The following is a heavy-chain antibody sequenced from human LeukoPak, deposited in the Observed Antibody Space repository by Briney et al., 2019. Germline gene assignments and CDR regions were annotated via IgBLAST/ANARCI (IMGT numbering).Heavy chain of an antibody. D-gene: IGHD4-23*01. CDR2: IYYSGST. V-gene: IGHV4-59*08. CDR1: GGSISSYY. CDR3: ASSHPFGGNSFGAFDI. J-gene: IGHJ3*02. Sequence: SETLSLTCTVSGGSISSYYWSWLRQPPGKGLEWIGYIYYSGSTNYNPSLNSRVTISVDTSKNQFSLKLSSVTAADTAVYYCASSHPFGGNSFGAFDIWGQGTMVTVSS.